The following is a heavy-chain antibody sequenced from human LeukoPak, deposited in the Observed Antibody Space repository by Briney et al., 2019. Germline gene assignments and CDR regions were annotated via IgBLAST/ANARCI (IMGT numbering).Heavy chain of an antibody. Sequence: PSETLSLTCTVSGDYISSYYWSWIRQPAGKGLEWIGRIYNSGSTNYNPSLKSRVTMSVDTSKNQFSLKLSSVTAADTAVYYCAREFSDFWSAPHKWGQGTLVTVSS. CDR1: GDYISSYY. V-gene: IGHV4-4*07. CDR2: IYNSGST. D-gene: IGHD3-3*01. J-gene: IGHJ4*02. CDR3: AREFSDFWSAPHK.